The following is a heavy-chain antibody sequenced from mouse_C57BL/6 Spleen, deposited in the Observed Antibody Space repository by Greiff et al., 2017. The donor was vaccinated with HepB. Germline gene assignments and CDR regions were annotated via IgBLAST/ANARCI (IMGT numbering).Heavy chain of an antibody. V-gene: IGHV1-50*01. CDR2: IDPSDSYT. Sequence: VQLQQSGAELVKPGASVKLSCKASGYTFTSYWMQWVKQRPGQGLEWIGEIDPSDSYTNYNQKFKGKATLTVDTSSRTAYMQLSSLTPEDSAVYYCASDAPGGYWGQGTLVTVSA. J-gene: IGHJ3*01. CDR3: ASDAPGGY. CDR1: GYTFTSYW.